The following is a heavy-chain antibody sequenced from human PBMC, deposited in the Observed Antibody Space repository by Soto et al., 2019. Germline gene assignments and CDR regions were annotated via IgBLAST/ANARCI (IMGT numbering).Heavy chain of an antibody. CDR2: ISYDGSNK. Sequence: AGSLRLSCAASGFTFSSYAMHWVRQAPGKGLEWVAVISYDGSNKYYADSVKGRFTISRDDSKNTLSLQMNSLRDEDTAVYYCARGVTPDLWGRGTLVTVSS. CDR1: GFTFSSYA. J-gene: IGHJ2*01. CDR3: ARGVTPDL. V-gene: IGHV3-30*14. D-gene: IGHD4-4*01.